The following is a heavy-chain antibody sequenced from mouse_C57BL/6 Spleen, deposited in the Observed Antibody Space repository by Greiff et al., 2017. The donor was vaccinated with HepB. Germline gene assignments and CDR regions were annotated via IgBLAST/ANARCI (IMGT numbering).Heavy chain of an antibody. CDR2: IYPSDSET. V-gene: IGHV1-61*01. CDR1: GYTFTSYW. CDR3: ARGGHYYGSSSDY. Sequence: VQLQQPGAELVRPGSSVKLSCKASGYTFTSYWMDWVKQRPGQGLEWIGNIYPSDSETHYNQKFKDKATLTVDKSSSTAYMQLSSLTSEDSAVYYCARGGHYYGSSSDYWGQGTTLTVSS. J-gene: IGHJ2*01. D-gene: IGHD1-1*01.